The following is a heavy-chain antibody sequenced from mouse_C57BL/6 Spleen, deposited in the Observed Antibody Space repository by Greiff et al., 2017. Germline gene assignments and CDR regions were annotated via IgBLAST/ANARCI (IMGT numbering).Heavy chain of an antibody. V-gene: IGHV5-4*01. D-gene: IGHD3-2*01. Sequence: EVQLVESGGGLVKPGGSLKLSCAASGFTFSSYAMYWVRQTPEKRLEWVATISGGGSYTYYPDSVKGRFTISRDNAKNNLYLQMSHLKSEDTAMYYCARDKTTPFDYWGQGTTLTVSS. CDR1: GFTFSSYA. J-gene: IGHJ2*01. CDR3: ARDKTTPFDY. CDR2: ISGGGSYT.